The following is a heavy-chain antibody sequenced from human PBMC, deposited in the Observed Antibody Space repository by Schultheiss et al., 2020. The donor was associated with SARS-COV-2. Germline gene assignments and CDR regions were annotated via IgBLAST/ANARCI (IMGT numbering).Heavy chain of an antibody. CDR2: ISSSSSYI. Sequence: GESLKISCAASGFTFSSYSMNWVRQAPGKGLEWVSSISSSSSYIYYADSVKGRFTISRDNSKNTLYLQMNSLRAEDTAVYYCAREGDLTGTTHDAFDIWGQGTMVTVSS. D-gene: IGHD1-7*01. CDR1: GFTFSSYS. CDR3: AREGDLTGTTHDAFDI. J-gene: IGHJ3*02. V-gene: IGHV3-21*01.